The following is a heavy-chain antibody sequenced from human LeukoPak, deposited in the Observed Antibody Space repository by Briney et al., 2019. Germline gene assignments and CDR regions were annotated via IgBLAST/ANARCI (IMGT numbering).Heavy chain of an antibody. Sequence: SHTLSLTCTVSGGSISSGDYYWSWIRQPPGKGLEWIGYIYYSGSTYYNPSLKSRVTISVDTSKNQFSLKLSSVTAADTAVYYCAREDGRNDGYYYYYMDVWGKGTTVTVSS. CDR1: GGSISSGDYY. CDR2: IYYSGST. J-gene: IGHJ6*03. V-gene: IGHV4-30-4*08. CDR3: AREDGRNDGYYYYYMDV. D-gene: IGHD1-1*01.